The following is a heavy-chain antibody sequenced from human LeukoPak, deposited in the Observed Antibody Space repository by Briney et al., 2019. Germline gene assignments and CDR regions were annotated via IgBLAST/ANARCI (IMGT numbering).Heavy chain of an antibody. Sequence: ASVKVSCKASGYTFTSYDINWVRQATGQGLEWMGWINPNSGGTNYAQKFQGRVTMTRDTSISTAYMELSRLRSDDTAVYYCARGGMDIVVVSVDPFDYWGQGTLVTVSS. D-gene: IGHD2-2*03. CDR3: ARGGMDIVVVSVDPFDY. CDR2: INPNSGGT. V-gene: IGHV1-2*02. CDR1: GYTFTSYD. J-gene: IGHJ4*02.